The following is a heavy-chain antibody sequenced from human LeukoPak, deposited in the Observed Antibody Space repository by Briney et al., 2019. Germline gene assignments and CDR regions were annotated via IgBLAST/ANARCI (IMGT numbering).Heavy chain of an antibody. J-gene: IGHJ3*02. Sequence: SQTLSLTCTVSGGSISSGSYYWSWIRQPAGKGLEWIGRIYTSGSTNYNPSLKSRVTISVDTSKNQFSLKLSSVTAADTAVYYCARSFGLWGVGGAFDIWGQGTMVTVSS. CDR2: IYTSGST. CDR1: GGSISSGSYY. CDR3: ARSFGLWGVGGAFDI. V-gene: IGHV4-61*02. D-gene: IGHD3-16*01.